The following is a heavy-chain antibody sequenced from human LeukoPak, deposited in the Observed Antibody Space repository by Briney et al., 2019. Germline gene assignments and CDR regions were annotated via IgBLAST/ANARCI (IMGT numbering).Heavy chain of an antibody. V-gene: IGHV4-38-2*02. J-gene: IGHJ3*02. CDR1: GRSISSGDY. Sequence: SETLSLTCTVSGRSISSGDYWGWIRQPPGKGLERRGSIYHSGSTYYNPSLKSRVTISVDTPKNQFSLKLSSVTAADTAVYYCARSRFLEWLVHDAFDIWGQGTMVTVSS. D-gene: IGHD3-3*01. CDR3: ARSRFLEWLVHDAFDI. CDR2: IYHSGST.